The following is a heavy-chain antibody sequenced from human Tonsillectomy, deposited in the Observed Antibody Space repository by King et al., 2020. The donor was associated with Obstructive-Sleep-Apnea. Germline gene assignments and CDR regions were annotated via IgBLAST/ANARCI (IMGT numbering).Heavy chain of an antibody. CDR2: MKHDEGDK. CDR3: AKDYSSWYNYYAMDV. J-gene: IGHJ6*02. Sequence: VQLVESGGGVVQPGGSLRLSWAASGFTFRSYGMNWVRQAPGKGLEWLAFMKHDEGDKNYADSVRGRFTISRDNSKKTLFLQMSSLRAEDTAVYYCAKDYSSWYNYYAMDVWGQGTTVIVSS. D-gene: IGHD6-13*01. V-gene: IGHV3-30*02. CDR1: GFTFRSYG.